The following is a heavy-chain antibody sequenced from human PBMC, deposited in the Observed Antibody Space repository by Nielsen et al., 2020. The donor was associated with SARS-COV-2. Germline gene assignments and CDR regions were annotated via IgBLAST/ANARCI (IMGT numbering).Heavy chain of an antibody. Sequence: GGSLRLSCAASAFTFSTYWMHWVRQAPGKGLVWVSRINSDVSSTSYADSVKGRFTISRDNAKNTLYLQMNSLRAEDTAVYYCVRGLQVPNGLAHRWGQGTLVTISS. D-gene: IGHD3-16*01. CDR3: VRGLQVPNGLAHR. V-gene: IGHV3-74*01. J-gene: IGHJ4*02. CDR2: INSDVSST. CDR1: AFTFSTYW.